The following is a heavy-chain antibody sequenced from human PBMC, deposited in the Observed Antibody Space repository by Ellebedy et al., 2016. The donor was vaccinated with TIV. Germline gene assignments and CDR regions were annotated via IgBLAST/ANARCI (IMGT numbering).Heavy chain of an antibody. CDR2: IHYRGST. CDR3: ARHQGSRSYHY. D-gene: IGHD3-10*01. CDR1: GGSISSSSHY. V-gene: IGHV4-39*01. Sequence: MPSETLSLTCTVSGGSISSSSHYWGWIRQPPGKGLEWIGCIHYRGSTYYNPSIKSRVTISVDTSKNQFSLKLNSVTAADTAVYYCARHQGSRSYHYWGQGALVTVSS. J-gene: IGHJ4*02.